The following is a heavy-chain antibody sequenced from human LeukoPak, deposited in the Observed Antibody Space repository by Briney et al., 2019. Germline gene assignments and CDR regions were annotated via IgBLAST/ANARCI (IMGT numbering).Heavy chain of an antibody. D-gene: IGHD5-12*01. J-gene: IGHJ4*02. CDR1: GYTFSSYG. CDR3: ARDQGIYNHRIIDS. CDR2: ISAYNGNT. V-gene: IGHV1-18*01. Sequence: ASVKVSCKASGYTFSSYGISWVRQAPGQGLEWMGWISAYNGNTNFAQEFQGRVAMTTDTSTSTASMELRSLRSDDTAVYYCARDQGIYNHRIIDSWGQGTLVTVSS.